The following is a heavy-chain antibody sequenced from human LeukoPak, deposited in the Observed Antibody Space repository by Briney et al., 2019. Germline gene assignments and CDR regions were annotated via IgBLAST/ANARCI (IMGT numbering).Heavy chain of an antibody. CDR3: ARGRRRDDSSGYYGAFDI. CDR1: GGSFSGYY. V-gene: IGHV4-34*01. J-gene: IGHJ3*02. CDR2: INHSGST. D-gene: IGHD3-22*01. Sequence: SETLSLTCAVYGGSFSGYYWSWIRQPPGKGLEWIGGINHSGSTNYNPSLKSRVTISVDTSKNQFSLRLSSVTAADTAVYYCARGRRRDDSSGYYGAFDIWGQGTMVTVSS.